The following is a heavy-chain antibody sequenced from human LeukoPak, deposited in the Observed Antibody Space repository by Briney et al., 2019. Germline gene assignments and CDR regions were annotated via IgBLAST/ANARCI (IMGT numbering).Heavy chain of an antibody. CDR3: ARGRGIVGTAASDFDS. D-gene: IGHD1-26*01. J-gene: IGHJ4*02. Sequence: SETLSLTCTVYGGSFSDYYWNWIRQPPGKGLEWLGEINHSGSTNYNPSLKSRVTISIDTSRNQFSLKLSSVTAADTAVYYCARGRGIVGTAASDFDSWGQGTLVTVSS. V-gene: IGHV4-34*01. CDR1: GGSFSDYY. CDR2: INHSGST.